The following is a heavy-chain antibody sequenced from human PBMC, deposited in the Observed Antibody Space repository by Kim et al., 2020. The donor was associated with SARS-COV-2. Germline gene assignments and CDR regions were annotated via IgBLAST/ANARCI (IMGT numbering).Heavy chain of an antibody. CDR2: IYPGDSDT. D-gene: IGHD3-22*01. CDR1: GYSFTSYW. CDR3: ARLSGAWYYYDSSGYSDFDI. Sequence: GESLKISCKGSGYSFTSYWIGWVRQMPGKGLEWMGIIYPGDSDTRYSPSFQGQVTISADKSISTAYLQWSSLKASDTAMYYCARLSGAWYYYDSSGYSDFDIWGQGTMVTVSS. J-gene: IGHJ3*02. V-gene: IGHV5-51*01.